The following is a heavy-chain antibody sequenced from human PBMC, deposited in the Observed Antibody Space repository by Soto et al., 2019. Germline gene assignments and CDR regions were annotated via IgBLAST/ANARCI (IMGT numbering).Heavy chain of an antibody. CDR2: MNPNSGNT. CDR3: ARGCRAAAGTTYYYYMDV. Sequence: ASVKVSCKASGYTFTSYDINWVRQATGQGIEWMGWMNPNSGNTGYAQKFQGRVTMTRNTSISTAYMELSSLRSEDTAVYYCARGCRAAAGTTYYYYMDVWGKGTTVTVSS. CDR1: GYTFTSYD. V-gene: IGHV1-8*01. J-gene: IGHJ6*03. D-gene: IGHD6-13*01.